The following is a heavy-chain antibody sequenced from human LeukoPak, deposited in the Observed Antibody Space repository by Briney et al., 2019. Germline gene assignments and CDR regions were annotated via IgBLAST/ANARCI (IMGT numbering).Heavy chain of an antibody. Sequence: GGSLRLSCAAAGFSFDDYAMYWVRQAPGKGLQWVSVISADGDSTYYTDSVTGRFTISRDNSKNSLYLQMNSLRSEDTAFYYCAKDQARTYYATTGYPDYWGQGTLVTVSS. CDR1: GFSFDDYA. V-gene: IGHV3-43*02. CDR3: AKDQARTYYATTGYPDY. D-gene: IGHD3-22*01. J-gene: IGHJ4*02. CDR2: ISADGDST.